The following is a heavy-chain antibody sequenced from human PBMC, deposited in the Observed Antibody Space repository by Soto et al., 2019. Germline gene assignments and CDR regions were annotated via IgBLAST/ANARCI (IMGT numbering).Heavy chain of an antibody. CDR2: ISTYTGNT. V-gene: IGHV1-18*01. D-gene: IGHD3-10*01. Sequence: QVHLVQSGAEVKQPGASVKVSCKASGYTFTNYDINWVRQAPGQGLEWMGWISTYTGNTNYAQKLQGRVTMTTDTTTSTAYMELRSLRPDATPVYYSAWWYYYGSGRPSPGGMDVWGQGTTVTVSS. J-gene: IGHJ6*02. CDR1: GYTFTNYD. CDR3: AWWYYYGSGRPSPGGMDV.